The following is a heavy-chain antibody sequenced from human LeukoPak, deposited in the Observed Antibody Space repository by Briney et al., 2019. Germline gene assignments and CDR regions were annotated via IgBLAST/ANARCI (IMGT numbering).Heavy chain of an antibody. CDR2: IIPIFGTA. CDR1: GGTFSSYA. V-gene: IGHV1-69*05. CDR3: ARSSYDILTGYLNWFDP. J-gene: IGHJ5*02. D-gene: IGHD3-9*01. Sequence: SVKVSCKASGGTFSSYAISWVRQAPGQGLEWMGGIIPIFGTANYAQKLQGRVTITTDESTSTAYMELSSLRSEDTAVYYYARSSYDILTGYLNWFDPWGQGTLVTVSS.